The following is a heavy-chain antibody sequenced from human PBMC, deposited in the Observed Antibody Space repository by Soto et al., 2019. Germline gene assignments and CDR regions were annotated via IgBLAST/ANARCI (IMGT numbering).Heavy chain of an antibody. CDR2: INPKDGAT. J-gene: IGHJ5*02. Sequence: QVQLVQSGAEVRRPGASVRVSCKASGYSFIDYYINWVRQAPGQGLEWMGWINPKDGATKSAQKFQDWVTMTRDTAHTTAYLDLRSDDTAVYYCARGRKGVATPARDDWFDPWGQGTLVTVSS. CDR3: ARGRKGVATPARDDWFDP. V-gene: IGHV1-2*04. CDR1: GYSFIDYY. D-gene: IGHD2-21*02.